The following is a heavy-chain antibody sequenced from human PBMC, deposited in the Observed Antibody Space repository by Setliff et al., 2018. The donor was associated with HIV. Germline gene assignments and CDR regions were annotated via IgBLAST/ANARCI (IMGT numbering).Heavy chain of an antibody. J-gene: IGHJ4*02. V-gene: IGHV4-59*01. Sequence: SETLSLTCTVSGGSISSYYWSWIRQPPGKGLEWIGYIYYSGSTNYNPSLKSRVTISVDTSKNQFSLKLSSVTAADTAVYYCARDLGTRGSGSYGRFDYWGQGTLVTVS. CDR1: GGSISSYY. D-gene: IGHD3-10*01. CDR3: ARDLGTRGSGSYGRFDY. CDR2: IYYSGST.